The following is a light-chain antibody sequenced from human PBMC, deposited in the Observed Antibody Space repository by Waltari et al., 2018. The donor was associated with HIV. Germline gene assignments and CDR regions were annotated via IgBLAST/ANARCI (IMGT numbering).Light chain of an antibody. CDR2: GAS. Sequence: LLTQSPGTLSLSPGERATLSCRASQSVSTTFLAWYQQKSGQAPRLLIFGASNRATGIPDRFSGSGSGTDFTLTISRLEPEDFAVYYCQQYESSPLTFGGGTKVEIK. CDR1: QSVSTTF. J-gene: IGKJ4*01. V-gene: IGKV3-20*01. CDR3: QQYESSPLT.